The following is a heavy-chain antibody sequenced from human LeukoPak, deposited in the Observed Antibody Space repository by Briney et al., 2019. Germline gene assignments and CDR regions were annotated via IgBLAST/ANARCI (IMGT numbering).Heavy chain of an antibody. CDR3: ARGGSSSWYIDY. V-gene: IGHV1-2*02. CDR2: INPNSGGT. D-gene: IGHD6-13*01. Sequence: ASVKVSCKASGYSFTSCAMHWVRQAPGQRLEWMGWINPNSGGTNYAQKFQGRVTMTRDTSISTAYMELSRLRFDDTAVYYCARGGSSSWYIDYWGQGTLVTVSS. CDR1: GYSFTSCA. J-gene: IGHJ4*02.